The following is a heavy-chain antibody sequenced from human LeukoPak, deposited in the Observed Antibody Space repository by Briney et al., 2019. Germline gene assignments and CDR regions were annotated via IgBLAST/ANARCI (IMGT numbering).Heavy chain of an antibody. CDR2: IYYSGSS. V-gene: IGHV4-39*01. Sequence: PSEALSLTCSVSGGSISSSSSYWGWIRQPPGKGLEWIASIYYSGSSFDTPALKSRVTISVDTSKNQFSLKLSSVTAADTAVYYCARHRSGWLQSSFDYWGQGTLVTVSS. CDR1: GGSISSSSSY. D-gene: IGHD5-24*01. CDR3: ARHRSGWLQSSFDY. J-gene: IGHJ4*02.